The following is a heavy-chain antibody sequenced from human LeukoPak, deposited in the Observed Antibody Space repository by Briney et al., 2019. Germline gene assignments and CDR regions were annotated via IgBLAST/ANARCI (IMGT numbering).Heavy chain of an antibody. V-gene: IGHV1-18*01. CDR3: ARDTNDFWSGYHNWFDP. J-gene: IGHJ5*02. CDR1: GYTFTSYS. D-gene: IGHD3-3*01. CDR2: ISAYNGNT. Sequence: ASVKVSCKASGYTFTSYSISWVRQAPGQGLEWMGWISAYNGNTNYAQKLQGRVTMTTDTSTSTAYMELRSLRSDDTAVYYCARDTNDFWSGYHNWFDPWGQGTLVTVSS.